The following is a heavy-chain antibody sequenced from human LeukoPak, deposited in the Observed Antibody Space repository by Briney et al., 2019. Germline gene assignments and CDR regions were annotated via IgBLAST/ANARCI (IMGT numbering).Heavy chain of an antibody. Sequence: GGSLRLSCAASGFTFSRNALSWVRQAPGKGLEWVSSLSGSGGGTYYADSVKGRFTISRDNAKNMVYLQMNSLRAEDTAVYYCAKDPYGTRYFDYWGQGTLVTVSS. V-gene: IGHV3-23*01. CDR3: AKDPYGTRYFDY. CDR1: GFTFSRNA. CDR2: LSGSGGGT. D-gene: IGHD2-2*01. J-gene: IGHJ4*02.